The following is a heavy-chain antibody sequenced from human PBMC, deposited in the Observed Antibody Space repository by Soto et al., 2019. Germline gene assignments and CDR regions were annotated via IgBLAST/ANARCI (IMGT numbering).Heavy chain of an antibody. V-gene: IGHV3-30-3*01. D-gene: IGHD3-22*01. CDR3: ARGSSGWIYYYYYGMDV. CDR1: GFTFSSYS. CDR2: ISYDGSNK. J-gene: IGHJ6*02. Sequence: QVQLVESGGGVVQPGRSLRLSCAASGFTFSSYSIHWVRQAPGKGLEWVAVISYDGSNKYYADSVKGRFTISRDNSKNTLYLQMNSLRAEDTAVYYCARGSSGWIYYYYYGMDVWGQGTTVTVSS.